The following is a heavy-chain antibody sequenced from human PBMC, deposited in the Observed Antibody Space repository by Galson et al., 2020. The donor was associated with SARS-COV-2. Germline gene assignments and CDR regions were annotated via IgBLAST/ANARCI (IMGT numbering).Heavy chain of an antibody. CDR2: INPNRGDT. D-gene: IGHD3-22*01. CDR1: GYTLSDYY. Sequence: ASVKVSCQASGYTLSDYYIHWVRQAPGQGLEWMGWINPNRGDTKYEQTFQGRLTMTRDASINTAYMEFSRLTSDDTAVYYCARAQYKYAQRAARTIVVAFYIDVWGKGTTVTVSS. V-gene: IGHV1-2*02. J-gene: IGHJ6*03. CDR3: ARAQYKYAQRAARTIVVAFYIDV.